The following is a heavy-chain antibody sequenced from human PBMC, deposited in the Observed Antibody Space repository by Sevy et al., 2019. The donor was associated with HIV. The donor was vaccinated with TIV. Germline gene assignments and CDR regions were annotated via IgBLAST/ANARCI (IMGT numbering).Heavy chain of an antibody. CDR1: GGSISSGIYY. D-gene: IGHD3-16*01. CDR3: AREDPLGNIDS. Sequence: QSQTLSLTCTVSGGSISSGIYYWTWIRQPAGKGLEWIGRIYTSGGTSGTTDYNPSLKSRVTMSVDTSKNQFSLKMTSVTAADTAVYFCAREDPLGNIDSWGQGTRVTVSS. V-gene: IGHV4-61*02. J-gene: IGHJ4*02. CDR2: IYTSGGT.